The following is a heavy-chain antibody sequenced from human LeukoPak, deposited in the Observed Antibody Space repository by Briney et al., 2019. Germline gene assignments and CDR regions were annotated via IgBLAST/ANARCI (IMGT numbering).Heavy chain of an antibody. D-gene: IGHD3-22*01. J-gene: IGHJ4*02. Sequence: PGGSLRLSCAASGFIFSTYSMNWVRQAPGKGLEWVSSISSSSSYIYYADSVKGRFTISRDNAKNSLYLQTNSLRAEDTAVYYCARVYDYYDSSGYYYPFDYWGQGTLVTVSS. V-gene: IGHV3-21*01. CDR2: ISSSSSYI. CDR1: GFIFSTYS. CDR3: ARVYDYYDSSGYYYPFDY.